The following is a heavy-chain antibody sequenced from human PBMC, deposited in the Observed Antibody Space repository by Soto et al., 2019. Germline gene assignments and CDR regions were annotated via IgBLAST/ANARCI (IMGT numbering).Heavy chain of an antibody. CDR2: INPSGGST. J-gene: IGHJ1*01. V-gene: IGHV1-46*03. D-gene: IGHD2-2*01. CDR1: GYTFTSYY. Sequence: GESLKISCKGSGYTFTSYYMHWVRQAPGQGLEWMGIINPSGGSTSYAQKFQGRVTMTRDTSTSTVYMELSSLRSEDTAVYYCATVARLGYCSSTSCPGAEYFQHWGQGTLVTVSS. CDR3: ATVARLGYCSSTSCPGAEYFQH.